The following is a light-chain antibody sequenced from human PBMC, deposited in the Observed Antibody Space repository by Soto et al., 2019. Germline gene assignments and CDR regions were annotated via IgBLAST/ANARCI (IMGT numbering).Light chain of an antibody. CDR3: QQYDSVPLT. CDR1: QSISSW. J-gene: IGKJ4*01. V-gene: IGKV1-5*03. Sequence: DIQMTQSPSTLSASVGDRVTITCRASQSISSWWAWYQQKPGKAPKVLIYKASSLEPGVPSRFSGSGSGTDFTFTISSRQPEDIATYYCQQYDSVPLTFGGGTKVDIK. CDR2: KAS.